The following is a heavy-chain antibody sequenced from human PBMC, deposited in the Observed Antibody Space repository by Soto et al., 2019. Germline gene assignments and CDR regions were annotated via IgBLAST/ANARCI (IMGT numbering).Heavy chain of an antibody. D-gene: IGHD2-21*01. V-gene: IGHV4-4*07. CDR2: IYTSGST. CDR3: ARDNRETQAYYYYCSVMDV. Sequence: SEALSLTCAVSGGSISSSNYWSWIRQPAGKGLEWIGRIYTSGSTNYNPSLKSRVTMSVDTSKNQFSLKLSSVTAADTAVYYCARDNRETQAYYYYCSVMDVWGKGTTVPVSS. CDR1: GGSISSSNY. J-gene: IGHJ6*04.